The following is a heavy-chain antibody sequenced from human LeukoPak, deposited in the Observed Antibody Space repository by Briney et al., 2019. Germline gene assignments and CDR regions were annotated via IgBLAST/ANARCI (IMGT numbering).Heavy chain of an antibody. V-gene: IGHV1-2*02. J-gene: IGHJ4*02. CDR2: VNPNSGGT. Sequence: ASVKVSCKASGYTFTGYYMHWVRQAPGQGLEWMGWVNPNSGGTNFAQKFQGRVTMTRDTSISTAYMELSRLRSDDTAVYLCARDREYRSSSYPLDYWGQGTLVTVSS. CDR3: ARDREYRSSSYPLDY. D-gene: IGHD6-6*01. CDR1: GYTFTGYY.